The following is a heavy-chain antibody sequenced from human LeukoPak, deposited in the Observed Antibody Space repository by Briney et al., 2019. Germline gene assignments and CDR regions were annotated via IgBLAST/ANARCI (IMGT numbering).Heavy chain of an antibody. V-gene: IGHV1-3*01. CDR1: GYTFTSYA. J-gene: IGHJ4*02. CDR3: ASGGPPGIAAAGFDY. CDR2: INAGNGNT. Sequence: ASVKVSCKASGYTFTSYAMHWVRQAPGQRLEWMGWINAGNGNTKYSQKFQGRVTITRDTSASTAYMELSSLRSEDTAVYYCASGGPPGIAAAGFDYWGQGTLVTVSS. D-gene: IGHD6-13*01.